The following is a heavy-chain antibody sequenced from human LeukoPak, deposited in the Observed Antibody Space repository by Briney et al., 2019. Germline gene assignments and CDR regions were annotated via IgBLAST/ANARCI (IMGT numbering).Heavy chain of an antibody. CDR2: IKQDGSEK. D-gene: IGHD4-11*01. CDR1: GFDFSNYW. CDR3: ASNYGG. J-gene: IGHJ4*02. V-gene: IGHV3-7*03. Sequence: GGSLRLSCAASGFDFSNYWKYWVRQAPGKGLEWVANIKQDGSEKYYVDSVRGRFTISRDNAKNSLSLQMNSLRAEDTAVYYCASNYGGWGQGTLVTVSS.